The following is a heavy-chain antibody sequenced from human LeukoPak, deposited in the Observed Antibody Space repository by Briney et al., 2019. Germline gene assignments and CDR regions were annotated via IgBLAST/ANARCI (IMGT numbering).Heavy chain of an antibody. CDR2: ISYSGTT. V-gene: IGHV4-39*07. CDR3: ARDFSSSSTVYYYYYMDV. CDR1: GGSITSSNYQ. Sequence: SETLSLTCTVSGGSITSSNYQWGWVRQPPGKGLEWMGTISYSGTTYYSPSLKSRVTISLDTSKNQFSLKLSSVTAADTAIYYCARDFSSSSTVYYYYYMDVWGKGTTVTVSS. J-gene: IGHJ6*03. D-gene: IGHD6-6*01.